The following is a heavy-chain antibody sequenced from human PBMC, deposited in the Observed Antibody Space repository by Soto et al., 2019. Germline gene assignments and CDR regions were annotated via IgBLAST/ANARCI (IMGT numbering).Heavy chain of an antibody. Sequence: PSETLSLTCAVSGGSISVGGYSWSWIRQPPGKGLEWIGYIYQSGSTYYNPSLKSRVTLSLDRSKNQFSLMLNSVTAADTAVYYCARVGETNGYYYFDYWGQGTLVTVSS. CDR3: ARVGETNGYYYFDY. CDR2: IYQSGST. CDR1: GGSISVGGYS. J-gene: IGHJ4*02. V-gene: IGHV4-30-2*01. D-gene: IGHD2-8*01.